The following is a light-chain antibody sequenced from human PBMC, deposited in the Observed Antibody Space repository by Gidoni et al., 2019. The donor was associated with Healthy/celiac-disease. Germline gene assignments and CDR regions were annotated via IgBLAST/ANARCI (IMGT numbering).Light chain of an antibody. Sequence: DRQITQSPSSLSASVGDRVTITCQASQDISNYLNWYQQKPGKAPKLLIYDASNLETGVPSRFSGSGSGTDFTFTISSLQPEDIATYYCQQYDNLPGTFGPGTKVDIK. CDR1: QDISNY. J-gene: IGKJ3*01. CDR2: DAS. V-gene: IGKV1-33*01. CDR3: QQYDNLPGT.